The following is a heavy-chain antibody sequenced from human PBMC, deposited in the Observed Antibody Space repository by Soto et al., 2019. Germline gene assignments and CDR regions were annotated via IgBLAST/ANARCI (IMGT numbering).Heavy chain of an antibody. CDR2: IYHSGST. CDR3: ARQTYDILTGFSVDV. CDR1: GGSISSSNW. V-gene: IGHV4-4*02. J-gene: IGHJ6*02. D-gene: IGHD3-9*01. Sequence: SETLSLTCAVSGGSISSSNWWSWVRQPPGKGLEWIGEIYHSGSTNYNPSLKSRVTISVDKSKNQFSLKLSSVTAADTAVYYCARQTYDILTGFSVDVWGQGTTVTVSS.